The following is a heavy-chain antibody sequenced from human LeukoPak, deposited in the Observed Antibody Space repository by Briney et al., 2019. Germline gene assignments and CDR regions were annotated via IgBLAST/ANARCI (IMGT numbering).Heavy chain of an antibody. J-gene: IGHJ5*02. CDR3: ARRRLDTAMADFNWFDP. D-gene: IGHD5-18*01. Sequence: GESLKISCKGSGYSFTSYWIGWVRQLPGKGLEWMGIIYPGDSDTRYSPSFQGQVTISADKSISTAYLRWSSLKASDTAMYYCARRRLDTAMADFNWFDPWGQGTLVTVSS. CDR1: GYSFTSYW. V-gene: IGHV5-51*01. CDR2: IYPGDSDT.